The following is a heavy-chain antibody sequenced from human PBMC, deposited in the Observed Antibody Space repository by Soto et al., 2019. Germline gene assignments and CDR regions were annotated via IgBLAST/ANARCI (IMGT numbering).Heavy chain of an antibody. J-gene: IGHJ4*02. CDR3: ARGHGIYVRFDF. D-gene: IGHD3-9*01. CDR2: IYNTGTT. V-gene: IGHV4-61*01. Sequence: PSETLSLTCTVSGDSINSDYYYWSWIRQPPGKGLEWIGNIYNTGTTNYNPSLRSRATISIDTSKNQFSLHLKSVTAADSAMYFCARGHGIYVRFDFWGQGALVTVSS. CDR1: GDSINSDYYY.